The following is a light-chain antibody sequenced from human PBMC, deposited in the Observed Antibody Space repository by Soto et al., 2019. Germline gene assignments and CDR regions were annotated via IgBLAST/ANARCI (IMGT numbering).Light chain of an antibody. V-gene: IGKV1-9*01. J-gene: IGKJ5*01. CDR2: AAS. Sequence: IQLTHSPSSLSASVVYRVSITFLASQGIAGYLVWYQQKPGKAPKLLIYAASSLQSGVPSRFSGSGSGTDFTLTISSLQPEDFATYYCQQRSDWPITFGQGTRLEIK. CDR1: QGIAGY. CDR3: QQRSDWPIT.